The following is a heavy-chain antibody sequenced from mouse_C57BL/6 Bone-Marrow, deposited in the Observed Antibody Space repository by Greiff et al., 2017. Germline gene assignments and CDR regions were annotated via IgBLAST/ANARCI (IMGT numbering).Heavy chain of an antibody. V-gene: IGHV1-69*01. J-gene: IGHJ3*01. D-gene: IGHD2-2*01. CDR3: AKGENYGYDQAWFAY. CDR2: IDPSDSYT. CDR1: GYTFTSYW. Sequence: VQLQQPGAELVMPGASVQLSCKASGYTFTSYWMHWVKQRPGQGLEWIGEIDPSDSYTNYNQKFKGKSPLTVDKSSSTAYMQLSSLTSEDSAVYYCAKGENYGYDQAWFAYWGQGTLVTVSA.